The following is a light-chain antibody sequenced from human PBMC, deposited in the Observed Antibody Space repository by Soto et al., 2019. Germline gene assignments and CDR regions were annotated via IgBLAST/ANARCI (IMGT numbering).Light chain of an antibody. CDR3: QQYGSAAPWT. CDR1: QSVYSGY. V-gene: IGKV3-20*01. Sequence: IVLTQSPGTLSLSPGERATLSCRASQSVYSGYVAWYQQKPGQAPKLLIYEASIRATGIPDRFSGSGSGTDFTLTISRLEPEDFAVYYCQQYGSAAPWTFGQGTRV. CDR2: EAS. J-gene: IGKJ1*01.